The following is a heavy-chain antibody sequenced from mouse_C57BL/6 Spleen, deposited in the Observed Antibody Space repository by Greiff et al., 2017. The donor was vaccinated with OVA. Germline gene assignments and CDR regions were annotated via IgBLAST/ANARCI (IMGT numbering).Heavy chain of an antibody. V-gene: IGHV1-61*01. Sequence: QVQLQQPGAELVRPGSSVKLSCKASGYTFTSYWMDWVKQRPGQGLEWIGNIYPSDSETHYNQKFKDKATLTVDKSSSTAYMQLSSLTSEDSAVYYCARGSSHYYAMDYWGQGTSVTVSS. J-gene: IGHJ4*01. CDR3: ARGSSHYYAMDY. CDR1: GYTFTSYW. D-gene: IGHD1-1*01. CDR2: IYPSDSET.